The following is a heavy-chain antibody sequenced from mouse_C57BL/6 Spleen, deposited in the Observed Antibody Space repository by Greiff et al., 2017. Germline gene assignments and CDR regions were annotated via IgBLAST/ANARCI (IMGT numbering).Heavy chain of an antibody. J-gene: IGHJ3*01. D-gene: IGHD3-1*01. CDR2: IYPGSGNT. V-gene: IGHV1-76*01. CDR3: AREGYDNNTY. CDR1: GYTFTDYY. Sequence: VQLQQSGAELVRPGASVKLSCKASGYTFTDYYINWVKQRPGQGLEWIARIYPGSGNTYYNAKFQGKATLTAETSSSTAYLPLSSLTSEASVVYCCAREGYDNNTYWGQGTLLTVSA.